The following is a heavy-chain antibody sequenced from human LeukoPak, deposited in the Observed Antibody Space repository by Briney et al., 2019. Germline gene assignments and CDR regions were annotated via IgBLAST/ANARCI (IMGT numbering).Heavy chain of an antibody. CDR1: GFTFSSYG. D-gene: IGHD3-22*01. Sequence: GGSLRLSCAASGFTFSSYGMSWVRQAPGKGLEWVSAISGSGGSTYYADSVKGRFTISRDNSKNTLYLQMNSLRAEGTAVYYCASRTVYYYDSSGYIDYWGQGTLVTVSS. J-gene: IGHJ4*02. CDR3: ASRTVYYYDSSGYIDY. V-gene: IGHV3-23*01. CDR2: ISGSGGST.